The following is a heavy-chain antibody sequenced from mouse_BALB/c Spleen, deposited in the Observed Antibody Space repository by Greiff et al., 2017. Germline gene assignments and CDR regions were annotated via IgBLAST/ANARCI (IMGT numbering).Heavy chain of an antibody. J-gene: IGHJ3*01. Sequence: EVKLMESGGGLVKPGGSLKLSCAASGFAFSSYDMSWVRQTPEKRLEWVAYISSGGGSTYYPDTVKGRFTISRDNAKNTLYLQMSSLKSEDTAMYYCARREAYWGQGTLVTVSA. CDR2: ISSGGGST. V-gene: IGHV5-12-1*01. CDR3: ARREAY. CDR1: GFAFSSYD.